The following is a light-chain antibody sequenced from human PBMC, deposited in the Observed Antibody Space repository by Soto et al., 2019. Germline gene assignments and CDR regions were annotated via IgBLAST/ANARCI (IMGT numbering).Light chain of an antibody. J-gene: IGKJ2*01. V-gene: IGKV1-8*01. Sequence: AIRMTQSPSSFSASTGDRVTITCRASQGISSYLAWYQQKPGKAPKLLIYAASTLQSGVPSRFSGSGSGTDFTLTISCLQSEDFATYYCQLYYSYPVTFGQGTKLEIK. CDR2: AAS. CDR1: QGISSY. CDR3: QLYYSYPVT.